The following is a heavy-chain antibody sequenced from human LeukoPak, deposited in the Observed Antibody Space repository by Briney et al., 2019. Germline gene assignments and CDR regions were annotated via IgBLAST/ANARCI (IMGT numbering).Heavy chain of an antibody. V-gene: IGHV3-74*01. CDR2: INSDGSST. D-gene: IGHD2-15*01. CDR3: VTSYCSGGSCYSASGY. Sequence: GGSLRLCCAASGFTFSSYWMHWVRQAPGKGLVWVSRINSDGSSTSYADSVKGRFTISRDNAKNTLYLQMNSLRAEDSAVYYCVTSYCSGGSCYSASGYWGQGTLVTVSS. CDR1: GFTFSSYW. J-gene: IGHJ4*02.